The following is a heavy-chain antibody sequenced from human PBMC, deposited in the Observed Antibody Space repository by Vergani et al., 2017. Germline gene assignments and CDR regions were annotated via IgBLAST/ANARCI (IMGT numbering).Heavy chain of an antibody. J-gene: IGHJ4*02. D-gene: IGHD2-15*01. Sequence: QVQLVESGGGVVQPGRSLRLSCAASGFTFSSYAMHWVRQAPGKGLEWVAVISYDGSNKYYADSVKGRFTISRDNSKNTLYLQMNSLRAEDTAVYYCARDLEDIVVVVAASPQLDYWGQGTLVTVSS. CDR3: ARDLEDIVVVVAASPQLDY. V-gene: IGHV3-30-3*01. CDR2: ISYDGSNK. CDR1: GFTFSSYA.